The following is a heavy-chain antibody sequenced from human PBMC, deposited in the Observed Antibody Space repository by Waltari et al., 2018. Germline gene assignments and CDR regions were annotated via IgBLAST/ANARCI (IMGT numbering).Heavy chain of an antibody. J-gene: IGHJ6*03. CDR1: GGTFSSYA. Sequence: QVQLVQSGAEVKKPGSSVKVSCTASGGTFSSYAISWVRQAPGHGIEWMGGIIPIFGTANYAQKFQGRVTITTDESTSTAYMELSSLRSEDTAVYYCARESAHYDFWSGPVYYMDVWGKGTTVTVSS. CDR3: ARESAHYDFWSGPVYYMDV. CDR2: IIPIFGTA. D-gene: IGHD3-3*01. V-gene: IGHV1-69*05.